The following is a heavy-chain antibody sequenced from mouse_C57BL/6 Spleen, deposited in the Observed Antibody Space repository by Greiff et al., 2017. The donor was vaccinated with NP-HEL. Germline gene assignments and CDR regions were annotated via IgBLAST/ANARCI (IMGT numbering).Heavy chain of an antibody. D-gene: IGHD1-1*01. V-gene: IGHV1-78*01. CDR1: GYTFTDHT. Sequence: QVQLKQSGAELVNPGASVKISCKVSGYTFTDHTIHWMKQRPEQGLEWIGYIYPRDGSTKYNEKFKGKATLTADKSSSTAYMQINSLAYDDSAIYFGARYGHYYVSSGCYFGVWGTGTTVTVSS. CDR3: ARYGHYYVSSGCYFGV. J-gene: IGHJ1*03. CDR2: IYPRDGST.